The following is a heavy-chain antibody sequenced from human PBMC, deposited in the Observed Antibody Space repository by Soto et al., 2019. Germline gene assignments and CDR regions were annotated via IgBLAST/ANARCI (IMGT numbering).Heavy chain of an antibody. D-gene: IGHD6-19*01. CDR1: GFTFDDYA. CDR2: ISWNSGSI. J-gene: IGHJ4*02. CDR3: AKDSRYSSGWAYYFDY. V-gene: IGHV3-9*01. Sequence: EVQLVESGGGLVQPGRSLRLSCAASGFTFDDYAMHWVRQAPGKGLEWVSGISWNSGSIGYADSVKGRFTISRDNAKNSLYLQMNSLRAEDTALYYCAKDSRYSSGWAYYFDYWGQGTLVTVSS.